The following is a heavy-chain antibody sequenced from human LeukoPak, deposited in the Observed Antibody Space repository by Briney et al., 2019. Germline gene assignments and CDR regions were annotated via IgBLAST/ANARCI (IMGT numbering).Heavy chain of an antibody. D-gene: IGHD6-13*01. V-gene: IGHV1-18*01. CDR1: GYTFTSYG. J-gene: IGHJ6*03. CDR2: ISAYNGNT. CDR3: GSSSWYTYYYYYMDV. Sequence: ASVKVSCKASGYTFTSYGISWVRQAPGQGLEWMGWISAYNGNTNYAQKLQGRVTMTTDTSTSTAYMELRSLRSDDTAVYYCGSSSWYTYYYYYMDVWGKGTTVTVSS.